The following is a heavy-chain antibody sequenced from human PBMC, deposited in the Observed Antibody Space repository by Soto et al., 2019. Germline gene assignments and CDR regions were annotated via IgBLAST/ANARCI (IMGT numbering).Heavy chain of an antibody. D-gene: IGHD2-15*01. CDR1: GGSFSGYY. Sequence: SETLSLTCAVYGGSFSGYYWSWIRQPPGKGLEWIGEINHSGSTNYNPSLKSRVTISVDTSKNQFSLKLSSVTAADTAVYYCARGTVVVAAPTGGDFDYWGQGTLVTVSS. CDR3: ARGTVVVAAPTGGDFDY. CDR2: INHSGST. J-gene: IGHJ4*02. V-gene: IGHV4-34*01.